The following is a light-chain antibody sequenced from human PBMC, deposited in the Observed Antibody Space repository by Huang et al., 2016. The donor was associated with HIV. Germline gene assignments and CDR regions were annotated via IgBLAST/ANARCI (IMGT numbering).Light chain of an antibody. CDR3: QQLNSFPRT. V-gene: IGKV1-9*01. CDR1: QGISSY. CDR2: AAS. J-gene: IGKJ1*01. Sequence: IQLTQSPSSLSASVGDRVTITCRASQGISSYVAWNQQKPGKAPKLLIYAASTLQSGVPSRFSGSGSGTDFTLTISSLQPEDFATYYCQQLNSFPRTFGQGTKVDIK.